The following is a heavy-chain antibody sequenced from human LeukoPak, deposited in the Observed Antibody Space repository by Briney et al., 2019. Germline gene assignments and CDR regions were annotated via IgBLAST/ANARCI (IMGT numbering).Heavy chain of an antibody. CDR3: AKDGSWGDYYFYFYMDV. Sequence: GGSLRLSCEAFGFTFGSFAMSGVRQAPGKGLEWVSGISGSGYYTYYADSVKGRFTISRDNSKNTLYIQMNSLRAEDTAVYYCAKDGSWGDYYFYFYMDVWGKGTTVTVSS. D-gene: IGHD3-16*01. CDR1: GFTFGSFA. J-gene: IGHJ6*03. V-gene: IGHV3-23*01. CDR2: ISGSGYYT.